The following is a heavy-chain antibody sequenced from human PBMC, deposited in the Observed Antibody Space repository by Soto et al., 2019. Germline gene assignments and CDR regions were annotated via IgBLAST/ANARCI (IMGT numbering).Heavy chain of an antibody. CDR3: ARDTGYTFGSLNY. CDR2: MNAGVGNT. Sequence: HVELVQSGADVKKPGASVTISCKASGYTFTDYALHWVRQAPGQRLEWMGWMNAGVGNTLYSQKFQGRITITRDTSASTAYMVLNSLKSEDTAIYYFARDTGYTFGSLNYWGPGTLVTVSS. CDR1: GYTFTDYA. V-gene: IGHV1-3*01. D-gene: IGHD5-18*01. J-gene: IGHJ4*02.